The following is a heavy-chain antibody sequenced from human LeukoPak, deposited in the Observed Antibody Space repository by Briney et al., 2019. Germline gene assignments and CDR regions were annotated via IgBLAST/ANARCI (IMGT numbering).Heavy chain of an antibody. CDR2: ISSSSSYI. J-gene: IGHJ4*02. Sequence: WGSLRLSCAASGFTFSSYSMNWVRQAPGKGLEWDSSISSSSSYIYYADSVKGRFTISRDNSKNTLFLQMNSLRPEDTAVYYCARGPDYDILADYFDYWGQGTLVTVSS. CDR1: GFTFSSYS. D-gene: IGHD3-9*01. V-gene: IGHV3-21*01. CDR3: ARGPDYDILADYFDY.